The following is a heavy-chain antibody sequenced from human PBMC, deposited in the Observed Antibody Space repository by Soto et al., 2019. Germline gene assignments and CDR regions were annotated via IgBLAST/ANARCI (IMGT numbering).Heavy chain of an antibody. D-gene: IGHD3-10*01. CDR3: ASHYGSGGYGTFGWFDP. CDR2: IYSGGST. CDR1: GFTVSSNY. Sequence: EVQLVESGGGLVQPGGSLRLSCAASGFTVSSNYMSWVRQAPGKGLEWVSVIYSGGSTYYADSVKGRFTISRDNSKNTLYLQMDSLRAEDTAVYYCASHYGSGGYGTFGWFDPWGQGTLVTVSS. V-gene: IGHV3-66*04. J-gene: IGHJ5*02.